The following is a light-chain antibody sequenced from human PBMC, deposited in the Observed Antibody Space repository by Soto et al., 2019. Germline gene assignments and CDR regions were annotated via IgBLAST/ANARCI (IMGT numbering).Light chain of an antibody. J-gene: IGKJ4*01. CDR1: QSVSQSVTTN. CDR2: HGS. CDR3: QQYGSLVPGLT. V-gene: IGKV3-20*01. Sequence: EIVMMQFPATLSVSPGERVTLSCRASQSVSQSVTTNLAWYQQKPGQAPRLIMYHGSRRAAGTPDRFSGSGSGTDFSLTISRLEPEDFAVYYCQQYGSLVPGLTFGGGTKVDSK.